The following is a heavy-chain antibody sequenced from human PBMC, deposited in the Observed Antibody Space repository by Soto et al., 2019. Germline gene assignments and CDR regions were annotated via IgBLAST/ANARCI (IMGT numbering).Heavy chain of an antibody. Sequence: GGSLRLSCAASGFTFSSYAMSWVRQAPGKGLEWVSAISGSGGSTYYADSVKGRFTISRDNSKNTLYLQMNSLRAEDTAVYYCAKEIDVAVAIYYGMEVWGQGTTVTVSS. CDR3: AKEIDVAVAIYYGMEV. CDR2: ISGSGGST. D-gene: IGHD6-19*01. CDR1: GFTFSSYA. J-gene: IGHJ6*02. V-gene: IGHV3-23*01.